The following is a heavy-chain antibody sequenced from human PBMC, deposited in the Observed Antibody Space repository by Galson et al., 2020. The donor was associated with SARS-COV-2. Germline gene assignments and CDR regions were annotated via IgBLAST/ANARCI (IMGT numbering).Heavy chain of an antibody. J-gene: IGHJ6*02. V-gene: IGHV1-18*01. D-gene: IGHD4-4*01. CDR3: ARDNYDHYYYYGMDV. CDR2: ISAYNGNT. Sequence: ASVKVSCKASGYTFTSYGISWVRQAPGQGLEWMGWISAYNGNTNYAQKLQGRVTMTTDTSTSTAYMELRSLRSDDTAVYYCARDNYDHYYYYGMDVWGQGTTVTVSS. CDR1: GYTFTSYG.